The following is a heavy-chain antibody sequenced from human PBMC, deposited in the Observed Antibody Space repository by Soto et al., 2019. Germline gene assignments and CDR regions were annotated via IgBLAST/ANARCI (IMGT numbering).Heavy chain of an antibody. CDR3: ARHDYSDRAFDL. J-gene: IGHJ3*01. V-gene: IGHV4-61*08. Sequence: SENPSLTCIVSGGSVGSGAYYWSWIRQPPGNALEWIGYIQYSGDTNYNSSLKSRVTISVDMSRNRFSLKLTSVTAAETAFSYCARHDYSDRAFDLWGQGTMVTVSS. CDR2: IQYSGDT. CDR1: GGSVGSGAYY. D-gene: IGHD3-22*01.